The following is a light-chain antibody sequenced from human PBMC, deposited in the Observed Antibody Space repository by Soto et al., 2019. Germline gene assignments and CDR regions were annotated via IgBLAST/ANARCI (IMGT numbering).Light chain of an antibody. Sequence: QPVLTQSPSASASLGASVKLTCTLSSGHSSYAIAWHQQQPERGPRYLMKLNSDGSHNKGDGIPDRFSGSSSGAERYLTISSLQSEDEAVYYCQTWGTGIQVFGGGTK. CDR3: QTWGTGIQV. CDR2: LNSDGSH. J-gene: IGLJ2*01. V-gene: IGLV4-69*01. CDR1: SGHSSYA.